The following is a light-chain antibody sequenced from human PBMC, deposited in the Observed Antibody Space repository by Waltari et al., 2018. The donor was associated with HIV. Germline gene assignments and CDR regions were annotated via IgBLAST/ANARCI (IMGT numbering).Light chain of an antibody. CDR2: TAS. CDR3: HQRYRLPPT. V-gene: IGKV1-39*01. CDR1: QRITTY. J-gene: IGKJ2*01. Sequence: DLQRTQSPSSMSASVGDRVTITCRASQRITTYLNWYQQKPGKDPKLLIYTASNLQSGVPSMFSGGGSETHFTLTVSSLQPEDFGTYYCHQRYRLPPTFGQGTKLEIK.